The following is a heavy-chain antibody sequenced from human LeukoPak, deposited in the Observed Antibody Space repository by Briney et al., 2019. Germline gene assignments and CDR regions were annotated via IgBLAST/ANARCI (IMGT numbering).Heavy chain of an antibody. J-gene: IGHJ4*02. V-gene: IGHV3-53*01. Sequence: GGSLRLSCAASGFTVSSNYMNWVRQAPGKGLEWVSLIYSGGSIYYADSVKGRFTTSRDNSKNTLYLQMNSLRAEDTAVYYCAIHDYLAVWGQGTLVTVSS. CDR2: IYSGGSI. CDR1: GFTVSSNY. D-gene: IGHD4-11*01. CDR3: AIHDYLAV.